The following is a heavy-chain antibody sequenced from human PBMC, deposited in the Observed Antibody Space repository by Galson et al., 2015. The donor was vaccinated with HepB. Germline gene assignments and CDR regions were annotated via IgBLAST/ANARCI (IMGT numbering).Heavy chain of an antibody. V-gene: IGHV3-74*01. CDR1: GFTFSSYW. J-gene: IGHJ4*02. D-gene: IGHD4-17*01. CDR3: ATQRGYGDYEDY. Sequence: SLRLSCAASGFTFSSYWMHWVRQAPGKGLVWVSRINSDGSSTSYADSVKGRFTISRDNAKNSLYLQMNSLRAEDTAVYYCATQRGYGDYEDYWGQGTLVTVSS. CDR2: INSDGSST.